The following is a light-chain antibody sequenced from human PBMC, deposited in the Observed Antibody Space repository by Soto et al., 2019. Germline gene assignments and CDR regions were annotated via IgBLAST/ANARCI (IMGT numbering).Light chain of an antibody. J-gene: IGKJ1*01. V-gene: IGKV1-5*03. Sequence: DIQRTQSTSTLSGSVGDRVTITDRASQTISSWLAWYQQKPGKAPKLLIYKASTLKSGVPSRFSGSGSGTEFTLTISSLQPDDFATYYCQPYNSYSEAFGQGTKVYIK. CDR3: QPYNSYSEA. CDR1: QTISSW. CDR2: KAS.